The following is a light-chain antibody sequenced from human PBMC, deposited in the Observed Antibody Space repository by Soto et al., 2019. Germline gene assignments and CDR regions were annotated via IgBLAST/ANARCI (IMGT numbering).Light chain of an antibody. Sequence: EIVMTQSPATLSVSPGERATLSCRASQSVSSSYLAWYQQKPGQAPRLLIYGASSRATGIPDRFSGSGSGTDFTLTISSLQPEDFATYYCLQDINYPWTFGQGTKVDI. CDR2: GAS. CDR1: QSVSSSY. CDR3: LQDINYPWT. V-gene: IGKV3D-7*01. J-gene: IGKJ1*01.